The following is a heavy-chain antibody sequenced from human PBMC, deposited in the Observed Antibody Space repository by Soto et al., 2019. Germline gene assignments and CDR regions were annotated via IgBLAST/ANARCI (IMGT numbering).Heavy chain of an antibody. CDR1: GGSFSGYF. CDR2: INHSGST. V-gene: IGHV4-34*01. D-gene: IGHD6-13*01. Sequence: PSETLSLTCAVYGGSFSGYFWSWIRQPPGKGLEWIGEINHSGSTNYNPSLKSRVTISVDTSKNQFSLKLSSVTAADTAVYYCASRDSSSWDDYFDYWSQGTLVTVSS. CDR3: ASRDSSSWDDYFDY. J-gene: IGHJ4*02.